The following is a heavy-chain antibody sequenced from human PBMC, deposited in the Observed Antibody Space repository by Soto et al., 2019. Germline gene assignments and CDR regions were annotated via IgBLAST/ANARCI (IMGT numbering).Heavy chain of an antibody. CDR1: GGTFSSYA. Sequence: SVNVSCKASGGTFSSYAISWVRQAPGQGLEWMGGIIPIFGTANYAQKFQGRVTITADESTSTAYMELRSLRSDDTAVYYCARFVLVSGWYPAHGFDPWGQGTLVTVSS. V-gene: IGHV1-69*13. J-gene: IGHJ5*02. CDR3: ARFVLVSGWYPAHGFDP. D-gene: IGHD6-19*01. CDR2: IIPIFGTA.